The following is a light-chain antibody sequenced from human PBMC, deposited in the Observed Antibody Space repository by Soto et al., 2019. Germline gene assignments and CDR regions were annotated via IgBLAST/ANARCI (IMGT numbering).Light chain of an antibody. CDR1: ETFLKSSNNKNY. J-gene: IGKJ5*01. CDR2: EVS. Sequence: DIVMTQSPDSLAVSLGERATINCKSSETFLKSSNNKNYLAWYLQKSGQPPQLLIYEVSNRFSGVPDRFSGSGSGTDFTLKISRVEAEDVGVYYCMQSVQLPITFGQGTRLEIK. V-gene: IGKV2D-29*01. CDR3: MQSVQLPIT.